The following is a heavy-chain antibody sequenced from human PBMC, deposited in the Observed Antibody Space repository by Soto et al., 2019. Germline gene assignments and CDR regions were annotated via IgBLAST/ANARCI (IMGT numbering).Heavy chain of an antibody. J-gene: IGHJ3*02. Sequence: GGSLRLSCAASGFTFSSYAMSWVRQAPGKGLEWVSAISGSGGSTYYADSVKGRFTISRDNSKNTLYLQMNSLRAEDTAVYYCAKGPSLYDSSGYAFDIWGQGTMVTVSS. CDR2: ISGSGGST. V-gene: IGHV3-23*01. D-gene: IGHD3-22*01. CDR1: GFTFSSYA. CDR3: AKGPSLYDSSGYAFDI.